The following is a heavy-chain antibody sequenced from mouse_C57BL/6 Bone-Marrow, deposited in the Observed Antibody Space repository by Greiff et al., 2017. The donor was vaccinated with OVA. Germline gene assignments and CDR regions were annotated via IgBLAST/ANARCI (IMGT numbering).Heavy chain of an antibody. CDR3: ACYCGSSPRFAY. J-gene: IGHJ3*01. Sequence: QVQLQQSGAELMKPGASVKLSCKATGYTFTGYWIEWVKQRPGHGLEWIGEILPGSGSTNYNEKFKGKATFTADTSSNTAYMQLSILTTEDSAIYYCACYCGSSPRFAYWGQGTLVTVSA. CDR2: ILPGSGST. CDR1: GYTFTGYW. V-gene: IGHV1-9*01. D-gene: IGHD1-1*01.